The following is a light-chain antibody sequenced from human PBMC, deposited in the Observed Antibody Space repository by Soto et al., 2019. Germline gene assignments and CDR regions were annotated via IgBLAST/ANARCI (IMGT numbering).Light chain of an antibody. V-gene: IGLV2-23*02. CDR1: NNDIGTYAL. J-gene: IGLJ2*01. CDR2: EVT. CDR3: CSYVRSNILVA. Sequence: QPALTQPASVSGSPGQSITISCTGTNNDIGTYALVSWYQQHPGKAPKLIIFEVTKRPSGVSIRFSGYKSGNMAFLTISGLQAEDEADYYCCSYVRSNILVAFGGGTKLTVL.